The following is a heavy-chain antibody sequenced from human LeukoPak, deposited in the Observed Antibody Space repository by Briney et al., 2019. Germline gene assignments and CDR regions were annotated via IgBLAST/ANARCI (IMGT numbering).Heavy chain of an antibody. Sequence: GGSLRVSRVHSRFSLFTPMMHSVRPVPRRGPVWVSRINLDGSNTIYADSVKGRFTISRDNAKNTLHLQMSSLRAEDTALYYCARDRTDDVGRNYHPMFDLWGQGTMVTVSS. CDR2: INLDGSNT. D-gene: IGHD3-10*01. V-gene: IGHV3-74*01. J-gene: IGHJ3*01. CDR1: RFSLFTPM. CDR3: ARDRTDDVGRNYHPMFDL.